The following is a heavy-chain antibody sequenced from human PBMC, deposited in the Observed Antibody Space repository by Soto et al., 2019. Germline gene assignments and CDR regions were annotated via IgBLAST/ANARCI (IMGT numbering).Heavy chain of an antibody. CDR1: GYTFTSYA. V-gene: IGHV1-3*01. J-gene: IGHJ6*02. CDR2: INAGNGNT. D-gene: IGHD4-4*01. CDR3: ASSYSNYALIDYYYYGMDV. Sequence: QVQLVQSGAEVKKPGASVKVSCKASGYTFTSYAMHWVRQAPGQRLEWMGRINAGNGNTKYSQKFQGRVTITRDTXASTAYMELSSLRSEDTAVYYCASSYSNYALIDYYYYGMDVWGQGTTVTVSS.